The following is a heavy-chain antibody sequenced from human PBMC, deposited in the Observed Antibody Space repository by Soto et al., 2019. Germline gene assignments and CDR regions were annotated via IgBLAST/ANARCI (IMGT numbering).Heavy chain of an antibody. CDR2: ISGRDDRT. D-gene: IGHD6-19*01. CDR1: RFTLSSYA. V-gene: IGHV3-23*01. CDR3: AKDNRAYGSGWSYGMDV. J-gene: IGHJ6*02. Sequence: EVQLLESGGGLVQPGGSLRLSCVVSRFTLSSYAMNWVRQAPGKGLEWVSIISGRDDRTNYADSVKGRFTISRDNSKNTLYLQMNSLRAEDTALYYCAKDNRAYGSGWSYGMDVWGQGTTVTVSS.